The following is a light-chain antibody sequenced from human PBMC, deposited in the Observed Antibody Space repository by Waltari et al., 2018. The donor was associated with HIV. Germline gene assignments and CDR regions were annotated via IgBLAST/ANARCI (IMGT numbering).Light chain of an antibody. J-gene: IGKJ1*01. CDR3: QQYNGWPRT. V-gene: IGKV3-15*01. CDR1: QSVGTN. Sequence: EIVMTQSTATLTVTQGERDNLSCRASQSVGTNLGWYQKKPGQAPRLLIYGASTRAPGIPANFSGSGSGTEFSLTIGSLQPEDLAVYYCQQYNGWPRTFGQGTKVEIK. CDR2: GAS.